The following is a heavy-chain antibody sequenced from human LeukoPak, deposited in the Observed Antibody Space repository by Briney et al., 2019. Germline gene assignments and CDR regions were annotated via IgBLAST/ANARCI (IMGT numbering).Heavy chain of an antibody. Sequence: PSETLSLTCTVSGGSISSSSYYWGWIRQPPGKGLEWIGSIYYSGSTYYNPSLKSRVTISVDTSKNQFSLKLSSVTAADTAVYYCARGPSYYYDSSGYYYYFDYWGQGTLVTVSS. J-gene: IGHJ4*02. V-gene: IGHV4-39*01. CDR2: IYYSGST. D-gene: IGHD3-22*01. CDR3: ARGPSYYYDSSGYYYYFDY. CDR1: GGSISSSSYY.